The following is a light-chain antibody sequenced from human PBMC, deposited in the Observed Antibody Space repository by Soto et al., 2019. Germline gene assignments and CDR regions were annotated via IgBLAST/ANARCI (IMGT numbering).Light chain of an antibody. J-gene: IGKJ4*01. V-gene: IGKV3-11*01. CDR2: DAS. CDR1: QSVSSN. Sequence: EIVLMQSPATLSLSPGERATLSCRASQSVSSNLAWYQQNPGQAPRLLIFDASNRATGIPARFSVGGSGTDFTLTISSLEPEDFAVYYCQQHSNWPLTFGGGTKVEIK. CDR3: QQHSNWPLT.